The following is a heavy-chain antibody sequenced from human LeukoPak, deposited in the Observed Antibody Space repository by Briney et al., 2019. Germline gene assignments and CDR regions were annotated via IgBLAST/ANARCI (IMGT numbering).Heavy chain of an antibody. CDR2: IIPIFGTA. Sequence: ASVKVSCKASGGTFSSYAISWVRQAPGQGLEWMGGIIPIFGTANYAQKFQGRVMITADESTSTAYMELSSLRSEDTAVYYCARSPWMSGYYPEDYWGQGTLVTVSS. J-gene: IGHJ4*02. CDR3: ARSPWMSGYYPEDY. CDR1: GGTFSSYA. D-gene: IGHD3-3*01. V-gene: IGHV1-69*13.